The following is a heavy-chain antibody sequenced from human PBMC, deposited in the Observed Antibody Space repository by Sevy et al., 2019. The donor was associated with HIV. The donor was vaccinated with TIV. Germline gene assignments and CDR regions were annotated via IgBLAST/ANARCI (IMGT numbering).Heavy chain of an antibody. D-gene: IGHD1-26*01. CDR3: AGENAWGRGYS. CDR1: GGSITSLY. CDR2: IYYNGHI. Sequence: SETLSLTCTVSGGSITSLYWNWIRQPPGKGLEWIANIYYNGHINYNPSPKSRVPLTLDTSKNQFSLRLSSVTAAATAMYYCAGENAWGRGYSWGQGTLVTVSS. V-gene: IGHV4-59*11. J-gene: IGHJ4*02.